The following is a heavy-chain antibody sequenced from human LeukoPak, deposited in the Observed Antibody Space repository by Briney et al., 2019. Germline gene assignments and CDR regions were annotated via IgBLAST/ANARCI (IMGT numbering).Heavy chain of an antibody. J-gene: IGHJ4*02. CDR3: ARGGTAVRSGAFDY. CDR2: IYHSGST. D-gene: IGHD1-1*01. CDR1: GYSISSGYY. Sequence: SETLSLTCTVSGYSISSGYYWGWIRQPPGKGLEWIGSIYHSGSTYYNPSLKSRVTISGDTSKNQFSLKLSSVTAADTAVYYCARGGTAVRSGAFDYWGQGTLVTVSS. V-gene: IGHV4-38-2*02.